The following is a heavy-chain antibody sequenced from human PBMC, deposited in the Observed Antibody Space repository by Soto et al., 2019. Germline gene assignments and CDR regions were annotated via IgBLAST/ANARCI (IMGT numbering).Heavy chain of an antibody. CDR2: ISYDGSNK. V-gene: IGHV3-30-3*01. D-gene: IGHD3-22*01. J-gene: IGHJ5*02. Sequence: QVQLVESGGGVVQPGRSRRLSCVASGFTFSRNVMHWVRQGPGKGLEWVALISYDGSNKYYADSVKGRFTISRDNSKNTLYLQMNSLTAEDTGVYYCARGATDSFGRFDPWGQGTLVTVTS. CDR1: GFTFSRNV. CDR3: ARGATDSFGRFDP.